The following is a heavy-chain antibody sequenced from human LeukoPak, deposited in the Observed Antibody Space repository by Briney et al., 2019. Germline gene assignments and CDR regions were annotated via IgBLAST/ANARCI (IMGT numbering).Heavy chain of an antibody. CDR3: ARDQYYYDSSGYRRFDP. CDR2: IHTSGTT. J-gene: IGHJ5*02. V-gene: IGHV4-61*02. Sequence: SETLSLTCAVFGGSISSGGYSWSWIRQPPGKGLEWIGRIHTSGTTNYNPSLKSRVTMSVDTSKNQFSLRLSSVTAADTAVYYCARDQYYYDSSGYRRFDPWGQGTLVTVSS. CDR1: GGSISSGGYS. D-gene: IGHD3-22*01.